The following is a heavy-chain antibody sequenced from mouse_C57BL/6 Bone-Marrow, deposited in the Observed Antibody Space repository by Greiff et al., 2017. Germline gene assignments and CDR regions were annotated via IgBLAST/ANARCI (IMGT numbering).Heavy chain of an antibody. CDR1: GFTFSNYW. CDR2: LRLKSDNYAT. V-gene: IGHV6-3*01. J-gene: IGHJ4*01. CDR3: PFYDGYEDY. Sequence: EVQRVESGGGLVQPGGSMKLSCVASGFTFSNYWMNWVRQSPEKGLEWVAQLRLKSDNYATHYAESVKGRFIISRDDSKSSVYLQMNNLSAEDTGSYYCPFYDGYEDYWGQGPSVTVSS. D-gene: IGHD2-3*01.